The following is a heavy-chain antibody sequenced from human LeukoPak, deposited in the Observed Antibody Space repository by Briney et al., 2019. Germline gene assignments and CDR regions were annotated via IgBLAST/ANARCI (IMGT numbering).Heavy chain of an antibody. V-gene: IGHV3-21*01. J-gene: IGHJ4*02. CDR1: GFAFSSFA. CDR2: ITGSSSHV. CDR3: ASLMTAVTIRDF. Sequence: TGGSLRLSCAASGFAFSSFAMNWVRQAPGKGLEWISSITGSSSHVYYADSVRGRFTISRDNAKNSLYLQMHSLRAEDTAVYYCASLMTAVTIRDFWGQGTPVTVSS. D-gene: IGHD4-11*01.